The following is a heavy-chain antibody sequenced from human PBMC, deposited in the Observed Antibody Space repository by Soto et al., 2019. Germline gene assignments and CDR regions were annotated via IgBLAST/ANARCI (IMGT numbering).Heavy chain of an antibody. J-gene: IGHJ4*02. CDR3: ARVPTTVVTPFYFDY. CDR2: ISYDGSNK. D-gene: IGHD4-17*01. Sequence: QVQLVESGGGVVQPGRSLRLSCAASGFSFSSYAMHWVRQAPGKGLEWVAMISYDGSNKYYADSVKGRFTISRDNSKNTLYLRMNSLRAEDTAVYYCARVPTTVVTPFYFDYWGQGTLVTVSS. CDR1: GFSFSSYA. V-gene: IGHV3-30-3*01.